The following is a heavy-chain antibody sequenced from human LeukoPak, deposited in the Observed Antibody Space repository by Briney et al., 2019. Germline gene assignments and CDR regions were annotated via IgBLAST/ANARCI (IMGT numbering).Heavy chain of an antibody. D-gene: IGHD6-19*01. CDR1: GFTFSSYA. J-gene: IGHJ4*02. Sequence: GGSLRLSCAASGFTFSSYAMSWVRQAPGKGLEWVSSISSESAHILYAEPVKGRFTISRDNAENLVYLHMNSLRGEDTAVYYCARFETVAAKPFEYWGQGTLVTVSS. V-gene: IGHV3-21*06. CDR2: ISSESAHI. CDR3: ARFETVAAKPFEY.